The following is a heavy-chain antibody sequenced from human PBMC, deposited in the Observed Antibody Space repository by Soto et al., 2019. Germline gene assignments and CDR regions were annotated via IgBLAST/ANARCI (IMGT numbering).Heavy chain of an antibody. J-gene: IGHJ6*02. CDR3: VKDLPNDSSGYYYYYYYGMDV. CDR1: GFTFSSYA. CDR2: ISGSGGST. D-gene: IGHD3-22*01. V-gene: IGHV3-23*01. Sequence: PGGSLRLSCAASGFTFSSYAMSWVRQAPGKGLEWVSAISGSGGSTYYADSAKGRFTISRDNSKNTLYLQMDSLRAEDTAVYYCVKDLPNDSSGYYYYYYYGMDVWGQGTMVTVSS.